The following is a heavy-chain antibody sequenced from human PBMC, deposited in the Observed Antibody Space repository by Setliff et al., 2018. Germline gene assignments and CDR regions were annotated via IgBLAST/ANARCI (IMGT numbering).Heavy chain of an antibody. CDR2: ISSSSSYI. J-gene: IGHJ6*03. V-gene: IGHV3-21*01. CDR1: GFTFSSYS. Sequence: PGGSLRLSCAASGFTFSSYSMNWVRQAPGKGLEWVSSISSSSSYIYYADSVKGRFTISRDNAKNSLYLQMNSLRAEDTAVYYCAREPSTGYSYGPPRSYMDVWGKGTTVTVSS. D-gene: IGHD5-18*01. CDR3: AREPSTGYSYGPPRSYMDV.